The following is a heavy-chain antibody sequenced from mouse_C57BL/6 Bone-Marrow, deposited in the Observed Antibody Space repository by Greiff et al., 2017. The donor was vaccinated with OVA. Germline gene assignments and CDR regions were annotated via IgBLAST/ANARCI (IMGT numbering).Heavy chain of an antibody. J-gene: IGHJ3*01. Sequence: DVQLQESGGGLVQPGGSMKLSCVASGFTFSNYWMNWVRQSPEKGLEWVAQIRLKSDNYATHYAESVKGRFTISRDDSKSSVYLQMNNLRAEDTGIYYWTGNCYGSSYRAYWGQGTLVTVSA. D-gene: IGHD1-1*01. CDR1: GFTFSNYW. CDR2: IRLKSDNYAT. V-gene: IGHV6-3*01. CDR3: TGNCYGSSYRAY.